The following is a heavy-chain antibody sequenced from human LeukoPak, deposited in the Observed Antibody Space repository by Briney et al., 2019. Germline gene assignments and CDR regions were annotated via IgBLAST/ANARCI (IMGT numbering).Heavy chain of an antibody. CDR2: ISAYNGNT. CDR1: GYTFTSYG. J-gene: IGHJ6*02. D-gene: IGHD2-2*03. CDR3: ARDFGYCSSTSCRYYYYYGMDV. V-gene: IGHV1-18*01. Sequence: ASVKVSCKASGYTFTSYGISWVRQAPGQGLEWMGWISAYNGNTNYAQKLQGRVTMTTDTSTSTAYMEPRSLRSDDTAVYYCARDFGYCSSTSCRYYYYYGMDVWGQGTTVTVSS.